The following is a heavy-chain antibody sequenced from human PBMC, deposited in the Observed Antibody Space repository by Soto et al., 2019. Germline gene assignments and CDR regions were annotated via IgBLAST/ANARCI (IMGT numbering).Heavy chain of an antibody. J-gene: IGHJ4*02. V-gene: IGHV3-48*02. CDR2: ISSGSSPI. CDR1: GFTFSSYS. Sequence: EVQLVESGGGLVQPGGSLRLSCAASGFTFSSYSMNWVRQAPGKGLEWISYISSGSSPIYYADSVKGRFTISRDNAKNSLYLQMNSLRDEYTAVYFCARDGRWLPPYDHWGQGTLVTVSS. D-gene: IGHD5-12*01. CDR3: ARDGRWLPPYDH.